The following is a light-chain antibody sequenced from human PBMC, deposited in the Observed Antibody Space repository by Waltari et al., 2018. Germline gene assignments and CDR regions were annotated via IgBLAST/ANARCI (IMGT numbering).Light chain of an antibody. Sequence: DIQMTQSPSSLSASVGDRVTITCRASQGIRDELGWYQQKPGKAPKRLIYGASNVQSGGPSRFSGSGSVTECTLPISSLQPADFATSFCRQHDSYPWTFGQGTKV. J-gene: IGKJ1*01. CDR1: QGIRDE. V-gene: IGKV1-17*01. CDR2: GAS. CDR3: RQHDSYPWT.